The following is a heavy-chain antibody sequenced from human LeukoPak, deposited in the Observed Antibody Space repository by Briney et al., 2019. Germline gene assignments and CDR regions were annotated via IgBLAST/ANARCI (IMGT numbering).Heavy chain of an antibody. J-gene: IGHJ5*02. CDR3: ARGGDYNWFDP. CDR1: GGSFIGYY. CDR2: INHSGST. D-gene: IGHD3-10*01. V-gene: IGHV4-34*01. Sequence: SETLSLTCAVYGGSFIGYYWSWIRQPPGKGLEWIGEINHSGSTNYNPSLKSRVTISVDTSKNQFSLKLSSVTAADTAVYYCARGGDYNWFDPWGQGTLVTVSS.